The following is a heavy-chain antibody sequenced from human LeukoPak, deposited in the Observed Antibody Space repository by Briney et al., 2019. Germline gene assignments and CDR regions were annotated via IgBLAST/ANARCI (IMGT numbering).Heavy chain of an antibody. J-gene: IGHJ3*02. CDR1: GYSFTSYW. V-gene: IGHV5-51*01. Sequence: GESLQISCKGSGYSFTSYWIGWVRQMPGKGLEWMGIIYPGDSDTRYSPSFQGQVTISADKSISTAYLQWSSLKASDTAMYYCASSYCSSTSCYWNAFDIWGQGTMVTVSS. CDR3: ASSYCSSTSCYWNAFDI. D-gene: IGHD2-2*01. CDR2: IYPGDSDT.